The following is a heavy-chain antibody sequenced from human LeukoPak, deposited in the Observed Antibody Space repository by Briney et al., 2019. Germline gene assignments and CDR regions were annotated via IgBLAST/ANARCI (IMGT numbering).Heavy chain of an antibody. CDR3: ARRLEWLTRRHTWFDP. J-gene: IGHJ5*02. D-gene: IGHD3-3*01. CDR1: SYTFTNYS. CDR2: ISAYNGNT. V-gene: IGHV1-18*01. Sequence: ASVKVSCKASSYTFTNYSFTWVRQAPGQGLEWMGWISAYNGNTNYAQKLEGGVTMTTDTSKSTAYMELRSLRSEDTAVYYCARRLEWLTRRHTWFDPWGQGALVTVSS.